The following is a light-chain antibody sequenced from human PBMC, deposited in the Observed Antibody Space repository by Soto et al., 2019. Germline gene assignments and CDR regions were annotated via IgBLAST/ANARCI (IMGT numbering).Light chain of an antibody. Sequence: EIVLTQSPATLSLSPGERATLSCRASQRVSSYLAWYQQKPGQAPRLLIYDASNRATGIPARFSGSGSGTDFPLTLSSLEPEDFAVYYCQQYGSSGTFGQGTKVDIK. CDR3: QQYGSSGT. J-gene: IGKJ1*01. CDR1: QRVSSY. V-gene: IGKV3-11*01. CDR2: DAS.